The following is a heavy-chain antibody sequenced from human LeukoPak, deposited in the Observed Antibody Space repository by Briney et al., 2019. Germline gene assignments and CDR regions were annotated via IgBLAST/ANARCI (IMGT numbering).Heavy chain of an antibody. CDR2: INHSGST. D-gene: IGHD2-15*01. V-gene: IGHV4-39*07. CDR1: GDSISSTSYY. Sequence: SETLSLTCTVSGDSISSTSYYWGWIRQPPGKGLEWIGEINHSGSTNYNPSLKSRVTISVDTSKNQFSLKLSSVTAADTAVYYCARILGYCSGGSCYSVGYYYYYGMDVWGQGTTVTVSS. J-gene: IGHJ6*02. CDR3: ARILGYCSGGSCYSVGYYYYYGMDV.